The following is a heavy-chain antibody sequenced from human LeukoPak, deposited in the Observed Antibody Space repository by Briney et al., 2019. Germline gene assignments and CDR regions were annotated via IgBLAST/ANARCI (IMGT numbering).Heavy chain of an antibody. J-gene: IGHJ4*02. CDR2: ISGSSNTI. Sequence: GGSLRLSCAASGFIFSSYSMNWVRQAPGKGLEWISYISGSSNTIYYADSVKGRFTISRDNAKNSLYLQMNSLRDEDSAVYYCARNCSDSSSDYYPLGYWGQGTLVTVSS. D-gene: IGHD3-22*01. CDR1: GFIFSSYS. V-gene: IGHV3-48*02. CDR3: ARNCSDSSSDYYPLGY.